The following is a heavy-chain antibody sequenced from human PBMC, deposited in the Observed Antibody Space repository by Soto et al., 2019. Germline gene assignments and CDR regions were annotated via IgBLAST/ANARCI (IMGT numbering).Heavy chain of an antibody. Sequence: PSETLSLTWIVSGESISSSSYYWGWLRQPPGKGLEWIGSIYYSGRTYYNPSFKSRVTISIDTSKNQFSLKLSSVTATDTAVYYCARQRTTVVTQAYFDHWGQGALLTAPQ. D-gene: IGHD2-21*02. CDR1: GESISSSSYY. J-gene: IGHJ4*02. V-gene: IGHV4-39*01. CDR2: IYYSGRT. CDR3: ARQRTTVVTQAYFDH.